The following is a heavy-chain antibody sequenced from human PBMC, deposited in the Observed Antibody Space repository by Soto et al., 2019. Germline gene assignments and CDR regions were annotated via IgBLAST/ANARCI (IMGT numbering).Heavy chain of an antibody. CDR1: GFSLSDYA. CDR3: ARIKLVEWFFINVDVYDMDV. CDR2: ISSDSRTI. J-gene: IGHJ6*02. D-gene: IGHD3-3*01. V-gene: IGHV3-48*02. Sequence: EVHMVESGGDLVQPGGSLRLSCVASGFSLSDYAVNWVRQAPGKGLEWVSFISSDSRTIYYADSVEGRFTVSRDNARNSVSLQMDSLRDEDAAVYYCARIKLVEWFFINVDVYDMDVWGQGTPVTVSS.